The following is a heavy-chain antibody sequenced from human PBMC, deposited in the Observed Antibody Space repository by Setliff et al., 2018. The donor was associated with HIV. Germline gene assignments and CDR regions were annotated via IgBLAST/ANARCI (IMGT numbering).Heavy chain of an antibody. CDR2: IKSKTGGGTT. CDR3: TTTPYYYAYYFDY. D-gene: IGHD3-10*01. V-gene: IGHV3-15*07. J-gene: IGHJ4*02. Sequence: GGSLRLSCAASGFTFSNAWMNWVRQAPGKGLEWVGRIKSKTGGGTTDYAAPVKGRFTISRDDSKNTLYLQMNSLKTEDTAVYYCTTTPYYYAYYFDYWGQGTLVTVSS. CDR1: GFTFSNAW.